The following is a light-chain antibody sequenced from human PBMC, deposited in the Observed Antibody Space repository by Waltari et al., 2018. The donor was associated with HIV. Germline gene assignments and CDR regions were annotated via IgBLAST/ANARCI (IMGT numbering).Light chain of an antibody. CDR2: DVS. V-gene: IGLV2-11*01. J-gene: IGLJ3*02. Sequence: QSALTQPRSVSGSPGQSVTISCTGTSSDVGGYNYVSWYQQHPGKAPKLMIYDVSQRPSGVPDRFSGFKSGNTASLTISGLQAEDEADYYCCSYAGSYVVFGGGTKLTVL. CDR3: CSYAGSYVV. CDR1: SSDVGGYNY.